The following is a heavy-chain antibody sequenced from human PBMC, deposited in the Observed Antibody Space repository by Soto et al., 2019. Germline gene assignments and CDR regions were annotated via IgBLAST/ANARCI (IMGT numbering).Heavy chain of an antibody. Sequence: QVQLVQSGAEVKKPGSSVKVSCKASGGTFSSYAISWVRQAPGQGLEWMGGIIPIFGTANYAQKFQGRVTITADESTSTAYMELSSLRSEDTAVYYCARGPPSWEMLVDFLGDYWGQGSLVTVSS. V-gene: IGHV1-69*01. D-gene: IGHD1-26*01. CDR1: GGTFSSYA. J-gene: IGHJ4*02. CDR2: IIPIFGTA. CDR3: ARGPPSWEMLVDFLGDY.